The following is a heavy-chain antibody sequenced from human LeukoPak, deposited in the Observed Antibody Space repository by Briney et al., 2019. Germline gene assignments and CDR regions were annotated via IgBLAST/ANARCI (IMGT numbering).Heavy chain of an antibody. CDR3: ARVYRPNDILTGYYLDY. D-gene: IGHD3-9*01. J-gene: IGHJ4*02. CDR1: GGSISSGGYY. CDR2: IYYSGST. Sequence: PSETLSLTCTVSGGSISSGGYYWSWLRQHPGKGLEWIGYIYYSGSTYDNPSLKSRVTISVDTSKNQFSLKLSSVTAADTAVYYCARVYRPNDILTGYYLDYWGQGTLVTVSS. V-gene: IGHV4-61*08.